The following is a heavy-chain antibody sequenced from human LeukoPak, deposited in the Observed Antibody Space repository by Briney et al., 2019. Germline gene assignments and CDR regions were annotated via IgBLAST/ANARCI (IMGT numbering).Heavy chain of an antibody. CDR3: ARDLSGSRSYYTQAPASSDY. CDR2: ISSSSSYT. CDR1: GFTFSDYD. J-gene: IGHJ4*02. V-gene: IGHV3-11*06. Sequence: GGSLRLSCAASGFTFSDYDMSWIRQAPGKGLEWVSYISSSSSYTNYADSVKGRFTISRDNAKNSLYLQMNSLRAEDTAVYYCARDLSGSRSYYTQAPASSDYWGQGTLVTVSS. D-gene: IGHD3-10*01.